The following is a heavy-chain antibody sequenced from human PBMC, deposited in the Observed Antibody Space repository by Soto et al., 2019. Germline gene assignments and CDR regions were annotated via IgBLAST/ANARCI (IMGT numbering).Heavy chain of an antibody. CDR2: TYPGDSDT. Sequence: GESLKISCKGSGYSFTSYWIGWVRQMPGKGLEWMGITYPGDSDTRYSPSFQGQVTISADKSISTAYLQWSSLKASDTAMYYCASHSSASRGLYYGMDVWGQGTTVTVSS. V-gene: IGHV5-51*01. J-gene: IGHJ6*02. CDR3: ASHSSASRGLYYGMDV. D-gene: IGHD6-19*01. CDR1: GYSFTSYW.